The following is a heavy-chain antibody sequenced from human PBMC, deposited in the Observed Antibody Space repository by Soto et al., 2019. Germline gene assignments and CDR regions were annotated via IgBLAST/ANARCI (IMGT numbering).Heavy chain of an antibody. Sequence: GESLKISCEGSGFTVIIHAMTWIRQAPGKGPEWVSTVTADGGTYYADSVKGRFAMSRDTSENTLYLQMNSLGAEDTAAYYCAPHVSCSGGSCQYDAFAIRGQGTMVT. CDR1: GFTVIIHA. CDR2: VTADGGT. CDR3: APHVSCSGGSCQYDAFAI. V-gene: IGHV3-23*01. J-gene: IGHJ3*02. D-gene: IGHD2-15*01.